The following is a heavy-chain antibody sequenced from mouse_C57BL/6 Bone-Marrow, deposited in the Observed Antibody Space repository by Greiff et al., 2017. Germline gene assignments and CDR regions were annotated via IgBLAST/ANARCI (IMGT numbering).Heavy chain of an antibody. Sequence: VQLQESGAELARPGASVKLSCKASGYTFTSYGISWVKQRTGQGLEWIGEIYPRSGNTYYNEKFKGKATLTADKSSSTAYMELRSLTSEDSAVYFCALYYGSSDWYFDVWGTGTTVTVSS. D-gene: IGHD1-1*01. CDR1: GYTFTSYG. J-gene: IGHJ1*03. V-gene: IGHV1-81*01. CDR3: ALYYGSSDWYFDV. CDR2: IYPRSGNT.